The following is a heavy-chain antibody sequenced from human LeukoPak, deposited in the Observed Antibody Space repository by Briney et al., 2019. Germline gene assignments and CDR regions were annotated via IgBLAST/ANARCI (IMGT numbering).Heavy chain of an antibody. CDR2: IYTSGST. Sequence: SETLSLTCTVSGGSISSGSYYWSWIRQPAGKGLDWIGRIYTSGSTNYNPSLKSRVTISVDTSKSQFSLKLSSVTAADTAVYYCASGITGTTAAFDIWGQGTMVTVSS. CDR3: ASGITGTTAAFDI. J-gene: IGHJ3*02. D-gene: IGHD1-7*01. V-gene: IGHV4-61*02. CDR1: GGSISSGSYY.